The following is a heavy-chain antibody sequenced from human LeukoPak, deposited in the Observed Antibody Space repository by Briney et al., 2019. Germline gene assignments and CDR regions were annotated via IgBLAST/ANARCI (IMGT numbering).Heavy chain of an antibody. V-gene: IGHV4-59*01. CDR3: ARHTSSYGLSFDP. CDR1: DGSISSYY. Sequence: KTSETLSLTCTVSDGSISSYYWSWIRQPPGKGLEWIGYIYYSGSTNYNPSLKSRVTISVDTSKNQFSLRLSSVTAADTAVCYCARHTSSYGLSFDPWGQGTLVTVSS. J-gene: IGHJ5*02. CDR2: IYYSGST. D-gene: IGHD1-26*01.